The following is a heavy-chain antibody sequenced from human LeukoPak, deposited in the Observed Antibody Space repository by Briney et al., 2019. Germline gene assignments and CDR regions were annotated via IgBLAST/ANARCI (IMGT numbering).Heavy chain of an antibody. Sequence: SETLSLTCAVYGGSFSGYYWSWIRQPPGKGLEWIGEINHSGSTNYNPSLKSRVTISVDTSKKQFSLKLSSVTAADTAVYYCATDHYEYVWGSYRYIDRGSLDYWGQGTLVTVSS. D-gene: IGHD3-16*02. J-gene: IGHJ4*02. V-gene: IGHV4-34*01. CDR2: INHSGST. CDR1: GGSFSGYY. CDR3: ATDHYEYVWGSYRYIDRGSLDY.